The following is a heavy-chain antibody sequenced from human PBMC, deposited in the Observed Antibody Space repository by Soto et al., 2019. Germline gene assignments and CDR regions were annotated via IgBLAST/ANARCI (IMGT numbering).Heavy chain of an antibody. J-gene: IGHJ1*01. CDR2: ISWNSGSI. V-gene: IGHV3-9*01. CDR1: GFTFDDYA. Sequence: LRLSCAASGFTFDDYAMHWVRQAPGKGLEWVSGISWNSGSIGYADSVKGRFTISRDNAKNSLYLQMNSLRAEDTALYYCAKDSAEGPLYFQHWGQGTLVTVSS. CDR3: AKDSAEGPLYFQH.